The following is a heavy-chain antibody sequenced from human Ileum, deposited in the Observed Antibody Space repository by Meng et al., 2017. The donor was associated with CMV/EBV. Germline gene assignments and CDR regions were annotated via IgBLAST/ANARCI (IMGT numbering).Heavy chain of an antibody. D-gene: IGHD7-27*01. Sequence: EWQRVESGGGLIQAGGSLRLSCAFFGFTFSSNYMNWVRQAPGKGLELVSVFYNAGVTYYSDSVRGRFTISRDNSKNTLYLQMNSLRAEDTAVYYCARDQGATTGGYFDYWGQGALVTVSS. CDR1: GFTFSSNY. CDR3: ARDQGATTGGYFDY. CDR2: FYNAGVT. J-gene: IGHJ4*02. V-gene: IGHV3-53*01.